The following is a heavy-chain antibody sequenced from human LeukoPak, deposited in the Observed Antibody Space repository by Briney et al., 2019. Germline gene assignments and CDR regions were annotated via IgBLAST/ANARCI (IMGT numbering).Heavy chain of an antibody. J-gene: IGHJ4*02. CDR1: GFTFSSYG. D-gene: IGHD5-12*01. V-gene: IGHV3-23*01. CDR2: ISGSGGST. CDR3: TRGYTFGNFDY. Sequence: PGGSLRLSCAASGFTFSSYGMSWVRQAPGKGLEWVSAISGSGGSTYYADSVKGRFTISRDNSKNTLYLQMNSLRAEDTAVYYCTRGYTFGNFDYWGQGTLVTVSS.